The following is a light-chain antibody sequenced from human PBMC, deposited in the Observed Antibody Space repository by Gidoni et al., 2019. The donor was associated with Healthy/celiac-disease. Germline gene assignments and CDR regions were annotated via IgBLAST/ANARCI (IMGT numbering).Light chain of an antibody. V-gene: IGKV1-5*03. J-gene: IGKJ3*01. Sequence: DIQMTQSPSTLSASVGDRVTITRRASQSSSSWLDWYQQKPGKAPKLLIYKASSLESGVPSRFSGSGSGTEFTLTISRLQADDFATYYCQQYNSYPCTFGHGTKVDIK. CDR1: QSSSSW. CDR2: KAS. CDR3: QQYNSYPCT.